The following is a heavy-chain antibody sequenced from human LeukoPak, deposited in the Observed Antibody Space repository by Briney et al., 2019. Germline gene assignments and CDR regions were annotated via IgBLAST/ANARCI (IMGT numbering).Heavy chain of an antibody. J-gene: IGHJ5*02. Sequence: SETLSLTCAVYGGSFSGYYWSWIRQPPGKGLEWIGEINHSGSTNYNPSLKSRVTISVDTSKNQFSLKLSSVTAADTAVYYCASRGDISTGYPQYNWFDPWGQGTLVTVSS. CDR2: INHSGST. D-gene: IGHD3-9*01. CDR3: ASRGDISTGYPQYNWFDP. V-gene: IGHV4-34*01. CDR1: GGSFSGYY.